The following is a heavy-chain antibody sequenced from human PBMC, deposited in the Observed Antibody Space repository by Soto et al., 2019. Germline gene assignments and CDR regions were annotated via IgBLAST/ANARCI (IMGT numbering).Heavy chain of an antibody. Sequence: ASVKVSCKASGYTFTGYYMHWVRQAPGQGLEWMGWINPNSGGTNYAQKFQGRVTMTRDTSISTAYMELSRLRSDDTAVYYCARDPGSSSFPGDHYYYFVMDVWGQGTTVTVSS. D-gene: IGHD6-6*01. CDR1: GYTFTGYY. J-gene: IGHJ6*02. CDR2: INPNSGGT. V-gene: IGHV1-2*02. CDR3: ARDPGSSSFPGDHYYYFVMDV.